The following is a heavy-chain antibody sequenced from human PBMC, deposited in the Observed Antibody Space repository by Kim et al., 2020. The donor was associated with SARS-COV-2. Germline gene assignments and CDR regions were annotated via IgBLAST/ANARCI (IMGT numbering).Heavy chain of an antibody. CDR3: ARLVGATWDYYGMEV. D-gene: IGHD1-26*01. CDR2: ISAYNGNT. V-gene: IGHV1-18*01. Sequence: ASVKVSCKASGYTFTSYGISWVRQAPGQGLEWMGWISAYNGNTNYAQKLQGRVTMTTDTSTSTAYMELRSLRSDDTAVYYCARLVGATWDYYGMEVWGQGTTVTVSS. CDR1: GYTFTSYG. J-gene: IGHJ6*02.